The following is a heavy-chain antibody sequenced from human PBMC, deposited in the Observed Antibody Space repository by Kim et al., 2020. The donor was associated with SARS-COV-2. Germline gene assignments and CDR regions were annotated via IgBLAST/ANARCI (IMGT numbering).Heavy chain of an antibody. CDR1: GFTFSSYD. J-gene: IGHJ3*02. CDR3: AGADADEWTSGAFDI. CDR2: IGTAGDT. Sequence: GGSLRLSCAASGFTFSSYDMHWVRQATGKGLEWVSAIGTAGDTYDPGAVEGRFSISSGNAKNSSYLQMNSRRAGETAVYYCAGADADEWTSGAFDIWGQG. V-gene: IGHV3-13*01. D-gene: IGHD3-3*01.